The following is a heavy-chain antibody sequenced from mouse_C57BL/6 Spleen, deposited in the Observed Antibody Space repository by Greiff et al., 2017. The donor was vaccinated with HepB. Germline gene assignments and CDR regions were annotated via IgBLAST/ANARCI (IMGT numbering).Heavy chain of an antibody. CDR3: ARRGYYRYCYFDV. J-gene: IGHJ1*03. V-gene: IGHV1-47*01. Sequence: QVQLQQSGAELVKPGASVKMSCKASGYTFTTYPIEWMKQTHGKSLEWIGNVYPYNDDTKYNEKFKGKATLTVEKSSSTVYLELRRLTSDDSAVYYCARRGYYRYCYFDVWGTGTTVTVSS. CDR2: VYPYNDDT. D-gene: IGHD2-3*01. CDR1: GYTFTTYP.